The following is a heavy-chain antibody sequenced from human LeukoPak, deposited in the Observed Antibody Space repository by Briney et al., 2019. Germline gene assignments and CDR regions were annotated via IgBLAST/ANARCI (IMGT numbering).Heavy chain of an antibody. CDR3: ARAVDSRYGMDV. J-gene: IGHJ6*04. CDR1: GFTFSSYA. Sequence: GRSLRLSCAASGFTFSSYAMHWVRQAPGKGLEWVAVISHDGSNKYYADSVKGRFTISRDNSKNTLYLQMNSLRAEDTAVYYCARAVDSRYGMDVWGKGTTVTVSS. CDR2: ISHDGSNK. V-gene: IGHV3-30*04. D-gene: IGHD5-12*01.